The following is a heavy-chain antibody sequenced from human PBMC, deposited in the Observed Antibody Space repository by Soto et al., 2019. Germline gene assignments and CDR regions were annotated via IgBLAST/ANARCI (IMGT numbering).Heavy chain of an antibody. V-gene: IGHV3-33*01. Sequence: PGGSLRLSCAASGFTFTNYGMHWVRQAPGKGLEWVAVIWYDGNNKYYADSVKGRFAISKDNSQNTLYLQMNNLRPEDTAVYYCTRDPYGGRRYSFDSPCQATLVTV. CDR2: IWYDGNNK. CDR3: TRDPYGGRRYSFDS. D-gene: IGHD1-26*01. J-gene: IGHJ4*02. CDR1: GFTFTNYG.